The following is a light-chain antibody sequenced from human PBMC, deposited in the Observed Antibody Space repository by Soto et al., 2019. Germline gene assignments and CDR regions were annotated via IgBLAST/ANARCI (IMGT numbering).Light chain of an antibody. V-gene: IGKV1-33*01. CDR2: DAS. CDR3: QQYENLPT. CDR1: QNINNY. J-gene: IGKJ5*01. Sequence: DIQMTQSPSSLSASVGGRFTITCQASQNINNYLNWYQQKPGRAPKLLIYDASNLEAGVPSRLRGSGSGTDFTFTISRLQPEDIPTYYCQQYENLPTFGQGTRLEIK.